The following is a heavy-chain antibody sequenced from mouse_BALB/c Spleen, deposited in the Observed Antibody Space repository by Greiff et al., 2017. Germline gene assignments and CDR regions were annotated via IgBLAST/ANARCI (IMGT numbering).Heavy chain of an antibody. CDR1: GYAFTNYL. CDR2: ISPGSGGT. D-gene: IGHD1-2*01. CDR3: ARSRGYYGEDWFAY. J-gene: IGHJ3*01. Sequence: QVQLQQSGAELVRPGTSVKVSCKASGYAFTNYLIEWVKQRPGQGLEWIGVISPGSGGTNYNDKFKGKATLTVDKSSSTAYMQLSSLTSDDSAVSFCARSRGYYGEDWFAYWGQGTLVTVSA. V-gene: IGHV1-54*01.